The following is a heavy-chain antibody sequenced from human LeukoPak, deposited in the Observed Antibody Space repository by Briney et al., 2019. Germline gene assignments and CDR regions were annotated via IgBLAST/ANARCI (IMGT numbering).Heavy chain of an antibody. CDR1: GGSISRSTNY. J-gene: IGHJ4*02. D-gene: IGHD5-18*01. V-gene: IGHV4-39*01. Sequence: PSETLSLTCTVSGGSISRSTNYWVWIRQPPGQGLEWIGSIFYTGSTDYNPSLKSRVTISVDTSKNQFSLRLSSVTAADTAVFYCASMGVGDDTSIVDYWGQGTLVTVSS. CDR2: IFYTGST. CDR3: ASMGVGDDTSIVDY.